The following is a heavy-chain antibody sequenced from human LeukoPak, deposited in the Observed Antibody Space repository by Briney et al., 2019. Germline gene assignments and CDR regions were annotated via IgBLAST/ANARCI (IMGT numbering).Heavy chain of an antibody. Sequence: GGSLRLSCAASGFTFSSYAMSWVRQAPGKGLEWVSAISGSGGSTYYADSVKGRFIISRDNSKNTLCLQMNSLRAEDTAVYYCAKETPYYDSSGYWVWFDPWGQGTLVTVSS. V-gene: IGHV3-23*01. J-gene: IGHJ5*02. CDR1: GFTFSSYA. D-gene: IGHD3-22*01. CDR3: AKETPYYDSSGYWVWFDP. CDR2: ISGSGGST.